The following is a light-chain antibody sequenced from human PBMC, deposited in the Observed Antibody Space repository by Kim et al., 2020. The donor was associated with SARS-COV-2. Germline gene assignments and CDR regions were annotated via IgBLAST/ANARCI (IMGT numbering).Light chain of an antibody. CDR1: QSVGSY. V-gene: IGKV3-11*01. J-gene: IGKJ4*01. Sequence: PGERATLSCRASQSVGSYLAWYQQKPGQAPRLLIYDASKRAIGIPARFSGSGSGTDFTLTISSLEPEDFAVYYCQQRSDWPLPFGGGTKVDIK. CDR3: QQRSDWPLP. CDR2: DAS.